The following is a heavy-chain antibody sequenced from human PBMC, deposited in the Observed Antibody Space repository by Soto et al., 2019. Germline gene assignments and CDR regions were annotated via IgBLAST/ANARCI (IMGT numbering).Heavy chain of an antibody. V-gene: IGHV1-8*01. D-gene: IGHD3-3*01. CDR2: MNPNSGNT. CDR3: ARGGNMLRNYDFWSGYPPDDY. J-gene: IGHJ4*02. CDR1: GYTFTSYD. Sequence: GASVKVSCKASGYTFTSYDINWVRQATGQGLEWMGWMNPNSGNTGYAQKFQGRVTMTRNTSISTAYMELSSLRSEDTAVYYCARGGNMLRNYDFWSGYPPDDYWGQGTLVTVSS.